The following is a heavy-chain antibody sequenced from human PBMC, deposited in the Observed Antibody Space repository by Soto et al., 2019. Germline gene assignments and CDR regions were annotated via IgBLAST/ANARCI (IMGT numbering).Heavy chain of an antibody. CDR2: IVPIVDTS. CDR3: VRVVAIPGYPDN. D-gene: IGHD5-12*01. CDR1: GGTFSSYA. V-gene: IGHV1-69*12. Sequence: QVQLVQSGAEVRQPASSVKVSCKTSGGTFSSYAITWVRQAPGQGLEWMGGIVPIVDTSTYAQKFQGRVTITADESTITVYMELSSLRSDDTAVYYYVRVVAIPGYPDNWGQGTLVTVSS. J-gene: IGHJ4*02.